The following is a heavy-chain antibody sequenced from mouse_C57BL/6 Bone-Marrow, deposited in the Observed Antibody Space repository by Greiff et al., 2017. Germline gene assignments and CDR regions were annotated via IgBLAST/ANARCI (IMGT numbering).Heavy chain of an antibody. D-gene: IGHD4-1*01. J-gene: IGHJ1*03. CDR1: GYTFTEYT. CDR3: ARHEEGLETGTSWYFDV. Sequence: QVQLQQSGAELVKPGASVKLSCKASGYTFTEYTIHWVKQRSGQGLEWIGWFYPGSGSIKYNEKFKDKATLTADKSSSTVYMELSRLTSEDSAVYFGARHEEGLETGTSWYFDVWGTGTTATDPS. V-gene: IGHV1-62-2*01. CDR2: FYPGSGSI.